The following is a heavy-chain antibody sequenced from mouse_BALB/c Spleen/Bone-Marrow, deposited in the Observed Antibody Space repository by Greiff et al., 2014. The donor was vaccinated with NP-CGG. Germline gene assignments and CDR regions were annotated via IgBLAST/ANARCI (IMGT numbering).Heavy chain of an antibody. CDR2: IHPSDSET. D-gene: IGHD2-1*01. CDR1: GYSFATYW. V-gene: IGHV1-74*01. CDR3: AREKVYYGISWFAY. Sequence: QVQLQQSGTEVVRPGASVKLSCKASGYSFATYWMNWVKQRPGQGLEWIGMIHPSDSETRLNQKFKDKATLTVDKSSSTAYMQPNSLTSEDSAVYYCAREKVYYGISWFAYWGQGTLVTVSA. J-gene: IGHJ3*01.